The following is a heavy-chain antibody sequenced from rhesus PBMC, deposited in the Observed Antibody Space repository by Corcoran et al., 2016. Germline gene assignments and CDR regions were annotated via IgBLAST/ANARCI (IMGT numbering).Heavy chain of an antibody. CDR3: TRDRGYSYSFDY. CDR1: GFTFSSYE. V-gene: IGHV3-100*02. CDR2: ISESGGTI. Sequence: DVQLVESGGGLVKPGGSLRLSCVASGFTFSSYEMPWVRQAPGKGLEWVSVISESGGTIYYADSLKGRFTISSDNAKNSLFLQMNSLRAEDTAVYYCTRDRGYSYSFDYWGQGVLVTVSS. D-gene: IGHD5-12*01. J-gene: IGHJ4*01.